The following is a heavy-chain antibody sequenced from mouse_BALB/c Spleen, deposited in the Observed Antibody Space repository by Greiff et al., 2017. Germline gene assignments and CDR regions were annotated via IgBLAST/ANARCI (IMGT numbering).Heavy chain of an antibody. CDR2: INPSNGRT. D-gene: IGHD2-1*01. CDR3: TRCDWGNSYAMDY. V-gene: IGHV1S81*02. Sequence: QVQLQQPGAELVKPGASVKLSCKASGYTFTSYWMHWVKQRPGQGLEWIGEINPSNGRTNYNQKFKGKATLTADKSSSTAYMELRSLTSEDSAVYYCTRCDWGNSYAMDYWGQGTSVTVSS. CDR1: GYTFTSYW. J-gene: IGHJ4*01.